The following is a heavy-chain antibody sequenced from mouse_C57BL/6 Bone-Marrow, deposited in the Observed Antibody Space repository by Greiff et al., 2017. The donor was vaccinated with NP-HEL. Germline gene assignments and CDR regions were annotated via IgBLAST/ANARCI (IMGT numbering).Heavy chain of an antibody. V-gene: IGHV5-6*02. CDR2: ISSGGSYT. J-gene: IGHJ3*01. D-gene: IGHD4-1*01. Sequence: DVKLVESGGDLVKPGGSLKLSCAASGFTFSSYGMSWVRQTPDKRLEWVATISSGGSYTYYPDSVKGRFTISRDNAKNTLYLQMSSLKSEDTAMYYCARRDWDWFAYWGQGTLVTVSA. CDR1: GFTFSSYG. CDR3: ARRDWDWFAY.